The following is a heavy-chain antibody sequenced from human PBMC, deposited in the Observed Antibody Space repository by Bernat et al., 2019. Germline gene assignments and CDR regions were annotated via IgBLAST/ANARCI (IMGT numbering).Heavy chain of an antibody. Sequence: EVQLVESGGGLIQPGGSLRLSCAASGFTFSNYDMHWVRQPTGKGLEWVSAIAIAGRTFYSGSVKGRFTISRDNAKDSLYLQMNSLRAGDTAIYYCALQKTSGSRGAFDIWRQGTMVTVSS. CDR3: ALQKTSGSRGAFDI. J-gene: IGHJ3*02. CDR2: IAIAGRT. V-gene: IGHV3-13*01. CDR1: GFTFSNYD. D-gene: IGHD3-10*01.